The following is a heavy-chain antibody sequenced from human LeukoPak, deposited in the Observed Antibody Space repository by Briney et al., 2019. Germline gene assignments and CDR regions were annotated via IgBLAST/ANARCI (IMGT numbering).Heavy chain of an antibody. CDR3: ARLLEGVAGTWGY. J-gene: IGHJ4*02. CDR1: GYSFTTYW. D-gene: IGHD6-19*01. V-gene: IGHV5-51*01. Sequence: GESLKVSCKGSGYSFTTYWIAWVRQMSGKGLEWMGAIYPGDSDTRYSPSFQGQVTISVDKSISTAYLQWSSLKASDTAMYYCARLLEGVAGTWGYWGQGTLVTVS. CDR2: IYPGDSDT.